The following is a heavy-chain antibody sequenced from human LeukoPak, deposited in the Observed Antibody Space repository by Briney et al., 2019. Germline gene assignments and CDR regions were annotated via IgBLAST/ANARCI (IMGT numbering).Heavy chain of an antibody. D-gene: IGHD5-18*01. CDR1: GGSISSYY. J-gene: IGHJ4*02. Sequence: SETLSLTCTVSGGSISSYYWSWIRQPPGKGLEWIGYIYYSGSTNYNPSLKSRVTMSVDTSKNQFSLKLSSVTAADTAVYYCARLWGDVDTAMDLDYWGQGTLVTVSS. CDR3: ARLWGDVDTAMDLDY. CDR2: IYYSGST. V-gene: IGHV4-59*01.